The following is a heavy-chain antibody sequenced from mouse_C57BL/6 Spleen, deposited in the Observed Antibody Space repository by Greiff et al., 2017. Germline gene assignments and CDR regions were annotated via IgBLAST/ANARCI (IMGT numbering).Heavy chain of an antibody. CDR2: ISSGSSTI. V-gene: IGHV5-17*01. Sequence: EVMLVESGGGLVKPGGSLKLSCAASGFTFSDYGMHWVRQAPEKGLEWVAYISSGSSTIYYADTVKGRFTISRDNAKITLFLQMTRLRSEDTAMYYCASSYYYAMDYWGQGTSVTVSA. J-gene: IGHJ4*01. CDR1: GFTFSDYG. D-gene: IGHD1-1*01. CDR3: ASSYYYAMDY.